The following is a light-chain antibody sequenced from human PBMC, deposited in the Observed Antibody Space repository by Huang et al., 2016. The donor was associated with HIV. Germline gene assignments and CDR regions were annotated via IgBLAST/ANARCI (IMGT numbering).Light chain of an antibody. CDR2: GAS. V-gene: IGKV4-1*01. J-gene: IGKJ3*01. Sequence: DIVMTQSPDSLAVSLGERATINCKSSQTILHDSDSRNYVAWYQQKPGQPPKLLIHGASIRKSGVPDRFIGSGSGTDFTLTISSLQAEDVAVYYCQQYYSSPFTFGPGTNVDI. CDR3: QQYYSSPFT. CDR1: QTILHDSDSRNY.